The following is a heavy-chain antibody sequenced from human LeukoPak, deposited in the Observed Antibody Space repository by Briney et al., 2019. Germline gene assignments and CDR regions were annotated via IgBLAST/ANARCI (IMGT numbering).Heavy chain of an antibody. CDR1: GGTFSSYA. CDR3: YYYYYYMDV. V-gene: IGHV1-69*13. J-gene: IGHJ6*03. Sequence: SVKVSCKASGGTFSSYAISWVRQAPGQGLEWMGGIIPIFGTANYAQEFQGRVTITADESTSTAYMELSSLRSEDTAVYYCYYYYYYMDVWGKGTTVTISS. CDR2: IIPIFGTA.